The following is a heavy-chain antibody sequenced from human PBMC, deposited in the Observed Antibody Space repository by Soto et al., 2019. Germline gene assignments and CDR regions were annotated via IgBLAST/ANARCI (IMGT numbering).Heavy chain of an antibody. Sequence: QVQLVESGGGVVQPGRSLRLYCAASGFTFSSYAMHWVRQAPGKGLEWVAVISYDGSNKYYADSVKGRFTISRDNSKNTLYLQMNSLRAEDTAVYYCASLSGITIFGVVKPPHYYFDYSGQGTLVTVSS. CDR3: ASLSGITIFGVVKPPHYYFDY. D-gene: IGHD3-3*01. CDR1: GFTFSSYA. J-gene: IGHJ4*02. V-gene: IGHV3-30-3*01. CDR2: ISYDGSNK.